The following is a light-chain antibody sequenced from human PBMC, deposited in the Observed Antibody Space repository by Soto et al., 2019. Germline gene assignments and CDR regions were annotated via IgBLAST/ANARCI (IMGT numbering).Light chain of an antibody. Sequence: EIVLTQSPGTLSLSPGERATLSCRASQTLSTNSLAWYQQRRGQTPRLLIYAASTRDTDIPDRFNGSGSGTDFALTISRLDPEDFALYYCQQYDASPLTFGPGTKVDVK. CDR3: QQYDASPLT. J-gene: IGKJ3*01. CDR1: QTLSTNS. V-gene: IGKV3-20*01. CDR2: AAS.